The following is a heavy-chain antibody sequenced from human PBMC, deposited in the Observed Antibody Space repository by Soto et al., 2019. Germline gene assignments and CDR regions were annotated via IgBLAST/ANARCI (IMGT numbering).Heavy chain of an antibody. V-gene: IGHV3-73*01. CDR2: IRSKANRYAT. Sequence: KHWVRQASGKGLEWVGRIRSKANRYATAYAASVKGRFTISRDDSKNTGYLQMNSLTPEDRAVCYCTRPTTTVTTGYYGIGVWRQVSTFTVSS. D-gene: IGHD4-17*01. CDR3: TRPTTTVTTGYYGIGV. J-gene: IGHJ6*02.